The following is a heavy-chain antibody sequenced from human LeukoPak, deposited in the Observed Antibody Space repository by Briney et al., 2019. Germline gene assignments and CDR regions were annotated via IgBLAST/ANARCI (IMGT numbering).Heavy chain of an antibody. D-gene: IGHD4-11*01. J-gene: IGHJ4*02. CDR3: ATLQGPLDY. CDR2: ISWNSGSI. Sequence: GGSLRLSCAASGFTFDDYAMHWVRQAPGKGLEWVSGISWNSGSIGYADSVKGRFTISRDNAKNSLYLQMNSLRAEDTALYYCATLQGPLDYWGQGTLVTVSS. V-gene: IGHV3-9*01. CDR1: GFTFDDYA.